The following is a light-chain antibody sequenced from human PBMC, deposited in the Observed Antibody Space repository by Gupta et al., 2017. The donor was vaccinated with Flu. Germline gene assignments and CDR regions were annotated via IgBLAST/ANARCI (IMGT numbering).Light chain of an antibody. J-gene: IGLJ3*02. CDR3: AAWDDRLNGGWV. CDR1: SNIGSNT. V-gene: IGLV1-44*01. CDR2: SSN. Sequence: SNIGSNTGNWYHRFPGTAPKHLIYSSNQRASGVPDRFSGSKSGSSASLAISGLQSEDEADYYCAAWDDRLNGGWVFGGGTKLTVL.